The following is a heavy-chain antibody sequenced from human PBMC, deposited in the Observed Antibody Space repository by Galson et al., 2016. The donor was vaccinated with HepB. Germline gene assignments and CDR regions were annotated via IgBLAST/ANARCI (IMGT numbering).Heavy chain of an antibody. CDR2: ITAYNGNT. CDR3: AKASTSWINWFDP. D-gene: IGHD2-2*01. J-gene: IGHJ5*02. Sequence: SVKVSCKASGYTFTSHDISWVRQAPGQGLEWMGWITAYNGNTNYAQKLQGRVTMTTDKSTSTPYMELNSLRSDDTSVYYCAKASTSWINWFDPWGQGTLVTVSS. V-gene: IGHV1-18*01. CDR1: GYTFTSHD.